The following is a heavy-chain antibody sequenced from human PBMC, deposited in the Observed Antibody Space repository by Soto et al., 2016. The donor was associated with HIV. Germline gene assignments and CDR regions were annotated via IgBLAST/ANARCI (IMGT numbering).Heavy chain of an antibody. V-gene: IGHV4-31*01. D-gene: IGHD3-10*01. Sequence: QVQLQESGPGLVKPSQTLSLTCTVSGGSISSGNYYWSWIRQHPGKGLEWIGYIHYSGNTYYNVSLKSQLIISRDTSENQVSLKLNSVTAADTAVYYCARGSLWFGLSRCYFDYWARESWSPSPQ. CDR2: IHYSGNT. CDR3: ARGSLWFGLSRCYFDY. J-gene: IGHJ4*02. CDR1: GGSISSGNYY.